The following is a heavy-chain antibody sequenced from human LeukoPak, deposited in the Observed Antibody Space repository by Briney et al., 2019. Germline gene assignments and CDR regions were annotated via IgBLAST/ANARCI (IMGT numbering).Heavy chain of an antibody. CDR1: GFTFSSYG. V-gene: IGHV3-33*06. CDR3: AKESKSNYYQYYGMDV. CDR2: IWYDGSNK. Sequence: GGSLRLSCAASGFTFSSYGMHWVRQAPGKGLEWVAVIWYDGSNKYYADSVKGRFTISRDNSKNTLYLQMNSLRAEDTAVYYCAKESKSNYYQYYGMDVWGPGTTVTVSS. J-gene: IGHJ6*02.